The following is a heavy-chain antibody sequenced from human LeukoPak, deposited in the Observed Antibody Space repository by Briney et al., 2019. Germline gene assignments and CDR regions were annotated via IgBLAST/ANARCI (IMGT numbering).Heavy chain of an antibody. CDR1: GFTFSSYG. CDR3: ARYFDNSGHFDY. J-gene: IGHJ4*02. Sequence: GGSLRLSCAASGFTFSSYGMHWVRQAPGKGRVGVAFIRYDGSNKYYADSVNGRFTISRDNSKNTLYVHMNGLRAEDRAVYDCARYFDNSGHFDYWGQGALVPVSS. V-gene: IGHV3-30*02. CDR2: IRYDGSNK. D-gene: IGHD3-22*01.